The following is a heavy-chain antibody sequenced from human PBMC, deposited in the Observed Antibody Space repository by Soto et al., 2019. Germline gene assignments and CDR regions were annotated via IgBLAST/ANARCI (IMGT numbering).Heavy chain of an antibody. J-gene: IGHJ4*02. CDR1: GCTFTGYH. CDR2: INPKSGGT. Sequence: GASVKDSCMASGCTFTGYHMHAVRQAPGQGVAWVGWINPKSGGTNDAQNFQGRVTMTSHTTISTAYMELSRQRSNDTAVYYYARVHYYDFGSGYYYYFDYWGQGTLVTVSS. CDR3: ARVHYYDFGSGYYYYFDY. V-gene: IGHV1-2*02. D-gene: IGHD3-3*01.